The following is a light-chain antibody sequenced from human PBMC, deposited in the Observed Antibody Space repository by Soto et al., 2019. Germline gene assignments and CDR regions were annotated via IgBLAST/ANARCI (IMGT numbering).Light chain of an antibody. V-gene: IGLV2-14*03. CDR3: ISYDDRQYCL. CDR2: AVS. Sequence: QSALTQPASVSGSPGQSITISCSGTSSDIGRYDHVAWYQQFPGKSPKLIIYAVSDRPSGVSDRFSGSKSGISASLTISGRHTEGEADYHCISYDDRQYCLFGTGTKVTVL. J-gene: IGLJ1*01. CDR1: SSDIGRYDH.